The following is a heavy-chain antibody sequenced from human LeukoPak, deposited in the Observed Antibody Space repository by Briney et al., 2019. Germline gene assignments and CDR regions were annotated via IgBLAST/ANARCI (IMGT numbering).Heavy chain of an antibody. Sequence: SETLSLTCTVSGYSISSGYYWGWIRQPPGKGLEWIGSIYHSGSTYYNPSLKSRVTISVDTSKNQFSLKLSSVTAADTAVYYCARDEWRLERRRGVDYWGQGTLVTVSS. CDR1: GYSISSGYY. CDR2: IYHSGST. CDR3: ARDEWRLERRRGVDY. J-gene: IGHJ4*02. V-gene: IGHV4-38-2*02. D-gene: IGHD1-1*01.